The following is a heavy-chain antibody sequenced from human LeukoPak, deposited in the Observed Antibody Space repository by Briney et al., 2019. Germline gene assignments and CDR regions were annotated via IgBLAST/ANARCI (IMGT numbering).Heavy chain of an antibody. V-gene: IGHV1-2*02. Sequence: ASVKVSCKASGYTFTGYYMHWVRQAPGQGLEWMGWINPNSGGTNYAQKFQGRVTMTEDTSTDTAYMELSSLRSEDTAVYYCATDAPRIGLWGQGTLVTVSS. CDR2: INPNSGGT. D-gene: IGHD2/OR15-2a*01. CDR3: ATDAPRIGL. CDR1: GYTFTGYY. J-gene: IGHJ4*02.